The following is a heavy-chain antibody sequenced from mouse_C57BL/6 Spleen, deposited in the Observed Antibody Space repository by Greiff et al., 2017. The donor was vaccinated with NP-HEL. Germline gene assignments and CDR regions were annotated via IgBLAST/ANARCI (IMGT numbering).Heavy chain of an antibody. J-gene: IGHJ1*03. V-gene: IGHV5-4*01. CDR2: ISDGGSYT. Sequence: EVQGVESGGGLVKPGGSLKLSCAASGFTFSSYAMSWVRQTPEKRLEWVATISDGGSYTYYPDNVKGRFTISRDNAKNNLYLQMSHLKSEDTAMYYCARGRWLLQNFDVWGTGTTVTVSS. CDR1: GFTFSSYA. D-gene: IGHD2-3*01. CDR3: ARGRWLLQNFDV.